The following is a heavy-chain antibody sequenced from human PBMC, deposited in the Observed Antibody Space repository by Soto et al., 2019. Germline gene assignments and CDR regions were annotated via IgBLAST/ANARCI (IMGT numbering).Heavy chain of an antibody. Sequence: ASVKVSCKASGYTFTSYAMHWVRQAPGQRLEWMGWINAGNGNTKYSQKFQGRVTITRDTSTSTAYMELSSLRSEDTAVYYCARALEWELLVAFDIWGQGTMVTVSS. CDR3: ARALEWELLVAFDI. CDR1: GYTFTSYA. J-gene: IGHJ3*02. V-gene: IGHV1-3*01. D-gene: IGHD1-26*01. CDR2: INAGNGNT.